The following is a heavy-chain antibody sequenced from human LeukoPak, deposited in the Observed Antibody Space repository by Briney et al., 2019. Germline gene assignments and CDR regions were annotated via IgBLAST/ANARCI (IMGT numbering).Heavy chain of an antibody. V-gene: IGHV3-33*08. CDR2: FWSDGTNR. Sequence: GRSLRLSCAASGFTLTSHGMHWVRQAPGKGLEWVAIFWSDGTNRYYADSVQGRFIISRDIPKNTLYLQMNSLRIDDTAVYYCAELGITMIGGVWGKGTTVTISS. J-gene: IGHJ6*04. CDR3: AELGITMIGGV. D-gene: IGHD3-10*02. CDR1: GFTLTSHG.